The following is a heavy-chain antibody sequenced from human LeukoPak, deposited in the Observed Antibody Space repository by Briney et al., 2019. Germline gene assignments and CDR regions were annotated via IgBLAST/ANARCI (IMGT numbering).Heavy chain of an antibody. J-gene: IGHJ4*02. Sequence: GGSLRLSCAASGFTFSRHGMYWVRQTPGEGLGWVALVSYDGTGKYYTDSVEGRFTLSRDHAKNTLYLQMNRLRPEDTAVYYCAKGPLAYGSENFDFWGQGTLVTVSS. V-gene: IGHV3-30*18. CDR1: GFTFSRHG. CDR3: AKGPLAYGSENFDF. CDR2: VSYDGTGK. D-gene: IGHD3-10*01.